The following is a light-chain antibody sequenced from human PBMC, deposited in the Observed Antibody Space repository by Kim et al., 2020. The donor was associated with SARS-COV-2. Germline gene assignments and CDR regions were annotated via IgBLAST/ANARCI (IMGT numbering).Light chain of an antibody. Sequence: DIQMTQSPSSLSASVGDRVTITCQASQDISNYLNWYQQKPGKAPKLLIYDASNLETGVPSRFSGSGSGTDFTFTISNLQPEDIATYYCQQYDNLPPLTFGGGTKLEI. CDR1: QDISNY. V-gene: IGKV1-33*01. CDR3: QQYDNLPPLT. CDR2: DAS. J-gene: IGKJ4*01.